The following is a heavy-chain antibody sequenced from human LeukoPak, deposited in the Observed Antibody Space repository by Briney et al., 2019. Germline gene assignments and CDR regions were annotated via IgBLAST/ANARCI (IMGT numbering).Heavy chain of an antibody. Sequence: PSETLSLTCTVSGGSISSGSYYWSWIRQPAGKGLEWIGRIYTTGSTNYNPSLKSRVTISADTSKNQFSLKLSSVTAADTAVYYCARVAGSVAASVWGQGTMVTVSS. D-gene: IGHD3-10*01. CDR3: ARVAGSVAASV. V-gene: IGHV4-61*02. J-gene: IGHJ3*01. CDR2: IYTTGST. CDR1: GGSISSGSYY.